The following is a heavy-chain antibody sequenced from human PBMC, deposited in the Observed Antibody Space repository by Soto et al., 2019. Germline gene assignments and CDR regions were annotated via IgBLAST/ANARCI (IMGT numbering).Heavy chain of an antibody. V-gene: IGHV1-69*01. J-gene: IGHJ6*02. D-gene: IGHD7-27*01. CDR1: GGTFSNDA. CDR2: IIPIYGTT. CDR3: ARDGMGTIVGGMDV. Sequence: QVQLVQSGAEVKNHGSSVKVSCKTSGGTFSNDAISWVLQAPGQGLEWMGGIIPIYGTTHYAQKLQDRLKLTADESTGTAYMELSSLRSDDTGVYYCARDGMGTIVGGMDVWGQGTTVTVSS.